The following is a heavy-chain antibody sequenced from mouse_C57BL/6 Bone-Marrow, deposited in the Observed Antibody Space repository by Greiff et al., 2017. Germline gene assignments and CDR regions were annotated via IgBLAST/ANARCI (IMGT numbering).Heavy chain of an antibody. V-gene: IGHV1-69*01. D-gene: IGHD1-1*01. J-gene: IGHJ2*01. CDR2: IDPSDSYT. CDR1: GYTFTSYW. CDR3: ARYGYGSPFDY. Sequence: QVQLQQSGAELVRPGASVKLSCKASGYTFTSYWMHWVKQRPGQGLEWIGEIDPSDSYTNYNQKFKGKSTLTVDKSSSTAYMQLSSLTSEDSAVYYCARYGYGSPFDYWGQGTTLTVSS.